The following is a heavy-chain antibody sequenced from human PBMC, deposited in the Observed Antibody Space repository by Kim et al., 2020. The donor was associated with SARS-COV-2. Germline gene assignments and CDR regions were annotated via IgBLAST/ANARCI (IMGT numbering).Heavy chain of an antibody. V-gene: IGHV1-2*02. CDR3: ARSLGHCNDGGCYS. CDR1: GYTFTHNY. CDR2: IDPDSGGT. Sequence: ASVKVSCKSSGYTFTHNYIHWVRQAPGQGIEWMGWIDPDSGGTKNAQVFQDRITMTSVTSIRTAYMDLTRLTSDDTAIYYCARSLGHCNDGGCYSWGQGTLVTVSS. J-gene: IGHJ4*02. D-gene: IGHD2-15*01.